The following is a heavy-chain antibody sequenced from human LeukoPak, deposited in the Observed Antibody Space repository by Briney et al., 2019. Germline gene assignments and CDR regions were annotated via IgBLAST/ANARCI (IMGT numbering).Heavy chain of an antibody. J-gene: IGHJ4*02. V-gene: IGHV4-39*07. CDR2: IYYSGST. CDR1: GGSLSSSSYY. Sequence: SETLSLTCTVSGGSLSSSSYYWGWIRQPPGKGLEWIGSIYYSGSTYYNPSLKSRVTISVDTSKNQFSLMLSSVTAADTAVYYCARDSPSSSSAHFDYWGQGTLVTVSS. CDR3: ARDSPSSSSAHFDY. D-gene: IGHD6-6*01.